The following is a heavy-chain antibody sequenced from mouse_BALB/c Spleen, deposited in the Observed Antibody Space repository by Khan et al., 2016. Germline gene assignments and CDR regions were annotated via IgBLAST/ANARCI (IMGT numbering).Heavy chain of an antibody. CDR3: WMLI. CDR2: IRSKSDDYVT. V-gene: IGHV6-3*01. Sequence: EVQLEVSGGGLVQPGGSMKLSCVASGFTFSNYWMNWVRQSPEKGLEWVAEIRSKSDDYVTHYEVSEKGRFTIARDDSTTSLYLRMINLGDEETGIYSCWMLIWGQGTTLTVSS. J-gene: IGHJ2*01. CDR1: GFTFSNYW.